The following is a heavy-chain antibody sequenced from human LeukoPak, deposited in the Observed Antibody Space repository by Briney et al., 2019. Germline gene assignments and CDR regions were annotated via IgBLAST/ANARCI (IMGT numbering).Heavy chain of an antibody. CDR3: ARGRKYSAQGHYFHY. J-gene: IGHJ4*02. CDR2: ISSSSSYI. V-gene: IGHV3-21*01. D-gene: IGHD1-26*01. CDR1: GFTFSGYS. Sequence: PGGSLRLSCAASGFTFSGYSMNWVRQAPGKGLEWVSSISSSSSYIYYADSVKGRFTISRDNAKNSLYLKMNSLSAGDTAVYYCARGRKYSAQGHYFHYWGQGPLVRVSS.